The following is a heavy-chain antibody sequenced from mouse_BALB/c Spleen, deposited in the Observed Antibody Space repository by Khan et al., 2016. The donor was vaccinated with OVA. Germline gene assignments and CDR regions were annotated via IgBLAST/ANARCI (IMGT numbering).Heavy chain of an antibody. D-gene: IGHD1-1*01. V-gene: IGHV1-7*01. J-gene: IGHJ2*01. CDR1: GYTFINYW. Sequence: QVQLQQSGAELAKPGASVKLSCTASGYTFINYWIFWVHQRPGQGLEWIGYINPSTGYTEYNQNFKDKATLTPAKSSSTPYMQLSSLTSEDAAVYYCGRRGLRCDLDYWGQGTTLTVSS. CDR3: GRRGLRCDLDY. CDR2: INPSTGYT.